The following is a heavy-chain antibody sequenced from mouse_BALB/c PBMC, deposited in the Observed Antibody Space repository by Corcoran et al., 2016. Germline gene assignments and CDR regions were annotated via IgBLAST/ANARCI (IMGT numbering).Heavy chain of an antibody. D-gene: IGHD4-1*01. V-gene: IGHV14-3*02. CDR2: IDPANGNT. CDR1: GFNIKDTY. J-gene: IGHJ1*01. Sequence: EVQLQQSGAELVKPGASVKLSCTASGFNIKDTYMHWVKQRPEQGLEWIGRIDPANGNTKYDPKFQGKATITADTSSNTAYLPLSSLTSEDTAFYYLARWDGDFDVGGAGTTVTVFS. CDR3: ARWDGDFDV.